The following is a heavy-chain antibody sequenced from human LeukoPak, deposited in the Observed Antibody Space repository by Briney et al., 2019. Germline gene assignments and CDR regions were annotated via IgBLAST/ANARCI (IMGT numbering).Heavy chain of an antibody. Sequence: GGSLRLSCAASGFTFSSYGMHWVRQAPGKGLEWVAVIWYDGSNKYYADSVKGRFTISGDNSKNTLYLQMNSLRAEDTAVYYCASSSVVVAAYFDYWGQGTLVTVSS. D-gene: IGHD2-15*01. CDR2: IWYDGSNK. CDR3: ASSSVVVAAYFDY. CDR1: GFTFSSYG. J-gene: IGHJ4*02. V-gene: IGHV3-33*01.